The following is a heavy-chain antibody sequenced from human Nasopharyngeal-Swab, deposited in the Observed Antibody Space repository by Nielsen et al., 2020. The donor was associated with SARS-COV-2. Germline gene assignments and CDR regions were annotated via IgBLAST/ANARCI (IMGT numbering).Heavy chain of an antibody. CDR3: ARSDTPTYYFDY. V-gene: IGHV4-34*01. J-gene: IGHJ4*02. D-gene: IGHD5-18*01. CDR1: DGSFSDYY. CDR2: INHSGST. Sequence: SETLSLTCAVYDGSFSDYYWSWIRQPPGKGLEWIGEINHSGSTNYNPSLKSRVTISVDTSKNQFSLKLSSVTAADTAVYYCARSDTPTYYFDYWGQGTLVTVSS.